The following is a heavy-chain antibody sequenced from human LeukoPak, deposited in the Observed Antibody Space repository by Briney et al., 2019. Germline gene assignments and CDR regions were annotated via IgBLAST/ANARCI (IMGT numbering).Heavy chain of an antibody. CDR3: AKARDYDNSGYLNY. Sequence: GGSLRLSCAASGFTFSSYEMNWVRQAPGKGLEWVSYISSSGSTIYYADSVKGRFTISRDNSKNTLNLQMNSLRAEDTAVYYCAKARDYDNSGYLNYWGQGTLVTVSS. CDR1: GFTFSSYE. J-gene: IGHJ4*02. D-gene: IGHD3-22*01. CDR2: ISSSGSTI. V-gene: IGHV3-48*03.